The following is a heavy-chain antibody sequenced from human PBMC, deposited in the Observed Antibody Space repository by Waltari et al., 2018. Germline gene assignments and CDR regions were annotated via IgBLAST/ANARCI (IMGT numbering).Heavy chain of an antibody. D-gene: IGHD3-3*01. Sequence: QLQLQESGPGLVKPSETLSLTCTVSGGSISSSSYYWGWIRQPPGKGLEWIGSIYYSGSTYYNPSLKSRVTISVDTSKNQFSLKLSSVTAADTAVYYCARRGRKVTIFGVVTPPGFDYWGQGTLVTVSS. CDR2: IYYSGST. CDR3: ARRGRKVTIFGVVTPPGFDY. CDR1: GGSISSSSYY. V-gene: IGHV4-39*01. J-gene: IGHJ4*02.